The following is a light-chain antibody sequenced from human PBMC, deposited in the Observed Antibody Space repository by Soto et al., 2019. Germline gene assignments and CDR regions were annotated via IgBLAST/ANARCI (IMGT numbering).Light chain of an antibody. J-gene: IGKJ4*01. CDR1: QSLVYSDGNTS. V-gene: IGKV2-24*01. CDR2: KIS. CDR3: AQAAQFPLT. Sequence: DIVMTQTPVSSSVALGQSASISCKASQSLVYSDGNTSLNWLHQRPGQPPRLLIYKISKRLSGVPDRFSGSGAGTFFTLRISRLEPEDVGIYYCAQAAQFPLTFGGGTKVEIK.